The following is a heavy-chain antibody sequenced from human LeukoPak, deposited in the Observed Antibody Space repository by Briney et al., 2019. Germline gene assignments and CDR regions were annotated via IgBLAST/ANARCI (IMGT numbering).Heavy chain of an antibody. D-gene: IGHD3-3*01. CDR1: GVSISSYY. CDR3: ARANFWSGYRQYYFDY. CDR2: IYYSGST. J-gene: IGHJ4*02. Sequence: SETLSLTCTVSGVSISSYYWSWIRQPPGKGLEWIGYIYYSGSTNYNPSLKSRVTISVDTSKNQFSLKLSSVTAADTAVYYCARANFWSGYRQYYFDYWGQGTLVTVSS. V-gene: IGHV4-59*01.